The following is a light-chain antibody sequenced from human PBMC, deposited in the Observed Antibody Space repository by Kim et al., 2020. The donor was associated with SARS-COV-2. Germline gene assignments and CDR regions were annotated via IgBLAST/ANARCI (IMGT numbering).Light chain of an antibody. CDR1: QSVSSN. Sequence: ELVMTQTPATLSVSPGERATLSCRASQSVSSNLARYQQKPGQAPRLLIYGASTRATGIPGRFSGSGSGTEFTLTSSSVQSEDFAVYYCQQYRHWPLTFGGGTKVYIK. CDR3: QQYRHWPLT. V-gene: IGKV3-15*01. CDR2: GAS. J-gene: IGKJ4*01.